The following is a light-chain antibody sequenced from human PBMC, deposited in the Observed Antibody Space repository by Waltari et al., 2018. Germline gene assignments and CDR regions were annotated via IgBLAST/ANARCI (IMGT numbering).Light chain of an antibody. V-gene: IGKV3-20*01. CDR1: QSVCNNY. CDR2: GAS. CDR3: QQYGSSPQS. Sequence: EIVLTQSPGTLSLSPVERATLSCRASQSVCNNYLAWYQQKPGQAPRLLIYGASSRATGIPDRFSGSGSGTDFTLTISRLEPEDFAVYYCQQYGSSPQSFGQGTKLEI. J-gene: IGKJ2*03.